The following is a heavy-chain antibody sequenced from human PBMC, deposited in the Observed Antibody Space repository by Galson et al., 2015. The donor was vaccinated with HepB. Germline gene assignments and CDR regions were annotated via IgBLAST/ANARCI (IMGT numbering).Heavy chain of an antibody. CDR3: ARKASPIGTTVGDAFDI. V-gene: IGHV4-34*01. Sequence: ETLSLTCTVYGGSFSGYYWSWIRQPPGKGLEWIGEINHSGSTNYNPSLKSRVTISVDTSKNQFSLKLSSVTAADTAVYYCARKASPIGTTVGDAFDIWGQGTMVTVSS. J-gene: IGHJ3*02. CDR2: INHSGST. D-gene: IGHD1-1*01. CDR1: GGSFSGYY.